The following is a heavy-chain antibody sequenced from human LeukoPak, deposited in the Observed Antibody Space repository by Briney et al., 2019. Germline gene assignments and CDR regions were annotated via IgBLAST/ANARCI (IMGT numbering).Heavy chain of an antibody. CDR2: ISGSGGST. J-gene: IGHJ4*02. CDR3: AVAHYDFWSGYEY. V-gene: IGHV3-23*01. CDR1: GLTFSSYA. D-gene: IGHD3-3*01. Sequence: PGGSLRLSCAASGLTFSSYAMSWVRQAPGKGLEWVSAISGSGGSTYYADSVKGRFTISRDNSKNTLYLQMSSLRAEDTAVYYCAVAHYDFWSGYEYWGQGTLVTVSS.